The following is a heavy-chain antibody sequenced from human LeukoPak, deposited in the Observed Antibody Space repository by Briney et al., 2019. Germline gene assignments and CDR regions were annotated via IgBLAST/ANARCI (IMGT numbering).Heavy chain of an antibody. Sequence: KSSETLSLTCTVSGGSISSGDYYWSWIRQPPGKGLEWIGYIYYSGSTYYNPSLKSRVTISVDTSKNQFSLKLSSVTAADTAVYYCARDEFGDPGSLWYWGQGTLVTVSS. D-gene: IGHD3-10*01. CDR3: ARDEFGDPGSLWY. CDR1: GGSISSGDYY. J-gene: IGHJ4*02. V-gene: IGHV4-30-4*01. CDR2: IYYSGST.